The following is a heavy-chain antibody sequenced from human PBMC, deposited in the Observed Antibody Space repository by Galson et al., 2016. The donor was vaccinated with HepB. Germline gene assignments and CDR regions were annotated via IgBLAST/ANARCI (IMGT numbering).Heavy chain of an antibody. CDR1: GFSLSSSGVG. CDR3: VHIVHSGSYYYFAY. CDR2: IYWNDDK. Sequence: ALVKPTQTLTLTCTFSGFSLSSSGVGVGWIRQSPGKALEWLALIYWNDDKRYSPSLKSRLTITKDTSKNQVVLTLTNMDPVDTATYYCVHIVHSGSYYYFAYWGQGTLVTVSS. D-gene: IGHD1-26*01. V-gene: IGHV2-5*01. J-gene: IGHJ4*02.